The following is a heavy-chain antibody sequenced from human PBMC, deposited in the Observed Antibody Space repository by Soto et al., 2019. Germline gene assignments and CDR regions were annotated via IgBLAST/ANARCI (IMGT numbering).Heavy chain of an antibody. CDR2: IYYSGST. J-gene: IGHJ3*02. V-gene: IGHV4-31*03. CDR1: GGSISSGGYY. D-gene: IGHD3-10*01. CDR3: ASEGVRGVDAFDI. Sequence: QVQLQESGPGLVKPSQTLSLTCTVSGGSISSGGYYWSWIRQHPGKGLEWIGYIYYSGSTSYNPSLKSRVTISVDTSKNQFSLKLSSVTAADTAVYYCASEGVRGVDAFDIWGQGTMVTVSS.